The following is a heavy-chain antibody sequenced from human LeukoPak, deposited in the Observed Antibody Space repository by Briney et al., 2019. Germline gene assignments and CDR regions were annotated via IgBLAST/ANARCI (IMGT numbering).Heavy chain of an antibody. CDR2: INPNSGGT. CDR1: GYTFTGYY. V-gene: IGHV1-2*04. Sequence: GASVKVSCKASGYTFTGYYIHWVRQAPGQGLEWMGWINPNSGGTNYAQKFQGWVTMTRDTSISTAYMELSRLRSDDTAVCYCARDRQYNWNDGGLDVWGQGTTVTVSS. D-gene: IGHD1-1*01. J-gene: IGHJ6*02. CDR3: ARDRQYNWNDGGLDV.